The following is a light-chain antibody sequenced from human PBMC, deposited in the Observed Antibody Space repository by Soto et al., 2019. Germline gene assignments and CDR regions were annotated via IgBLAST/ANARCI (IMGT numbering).Light chain of an antibody. CDR2: EES. Sequence: DIQMTQSPSSLSASVGDRVTITCQASQDISNNLAWYQQKPGNPPRLLIYEESTLHSGVPSRFSGRKVGTQFILTIDSLQPEDFATYYCQQVKSYPRTFGGGTKVDI. CDR1: QDISNN. CDR3: QQVKSYPRT. V-gene: IGKV1-9*01. J-gene: IGKJ4*01.